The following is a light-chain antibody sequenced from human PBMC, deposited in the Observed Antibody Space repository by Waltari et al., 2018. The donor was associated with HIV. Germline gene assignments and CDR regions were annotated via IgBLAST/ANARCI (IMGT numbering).Light chain of an antibody. CDR1: SSNIGAGYH. V-gene: IGLV1-40*01. CDR3: QSYDSSLSGVV. J-gene: IGLJ2*01. CDR2: ANI. Sequence: QSLLTQPPSVSGAPGQEVTISCTGSSSNIGAGYHVPWYQQVPGTAPKLLISANINRPAGVPDRFSGSKSGTSASLAITGRQAEDEADYYCQSYDSSLSGVVFGGGTKLTVL.